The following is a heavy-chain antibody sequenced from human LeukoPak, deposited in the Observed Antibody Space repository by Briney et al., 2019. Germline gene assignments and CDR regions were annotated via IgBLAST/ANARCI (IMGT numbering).Heavy chain of an antibody. V-gene: IGHV3-33*01. J-gene: IGHJ4*02. CDR2: IWYDGSNK. D-gene: IGHD5-18*01. CDR1: GFIFSSFG. CDR3: ARDGGRGYSYGVDY. Sequence: PGRSLRLSCAASGFIFSSFGMHWVCQAPGKGLEWVAVIWYDGSNKYYADSVKGRFTISRDSSKNMLYLEMNSLRAEDTAVYYCARDGGRGYSYGVDYWGQGTLVTVSS.